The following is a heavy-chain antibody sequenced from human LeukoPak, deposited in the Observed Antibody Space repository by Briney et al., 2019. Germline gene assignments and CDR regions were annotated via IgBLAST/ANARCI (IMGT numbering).Heavy chain of an antibody. V-gene: IGHV4-30-2*01. CDR3: AAQYYYDSSGWSGDY. Sequence: PSETLSLTCAVSGGSISSGDYSWSWIRQPPGKGLEWIGYIYHSGSTYYNPSLKSRVTISIDRPKNQFSLRLNSVTAADTAVYYCAAQYYYDSSGWSGDYWGQGIVVTVSS. CDR1: GGSISSGDYS. J-gene: IGHJ4*02. D-gene: IGHD3-22*01. CDR2: IYHSGST.